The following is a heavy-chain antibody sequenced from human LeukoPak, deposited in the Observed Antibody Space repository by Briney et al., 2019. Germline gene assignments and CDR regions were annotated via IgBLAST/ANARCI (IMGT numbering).Heavy chain of an antibody. Sequence: SVKVSCKASGGTFSSYAISWVRQAPGQGLEWMGGIIPIFGTANYAQKFQGRVTITADESTSTAYMELRSLRSDDTAVYYCARDLGYYDNGGSDYGMDVWGQGTTVTVSS. CDR3: ARDLGYYDNGGSDYGMDV. CDR1: GGTFSSYA. J-gene: IGHJ6*02. CDR2: IIPIFGTA. D-gene: IGHD3-22*01. V-gene: IGHV1-69*13.